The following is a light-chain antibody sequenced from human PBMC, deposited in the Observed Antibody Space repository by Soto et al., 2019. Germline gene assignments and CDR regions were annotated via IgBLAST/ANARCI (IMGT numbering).Light chain of an antibody. Sequence: DITMTQSPSTLSASLGDRVTLTCLASQSVTAWLDWYQQKHGKDPNILIYDVSTMDSGVLSRFSGSASGTEFTLTISSSESDAFATYHCQQYHRYSTFGQGTKVDIK. J-gene: IGKJ1*01. CDR3: QQYHRYST. V-gene: IGKV1-5*01. CDR2: DVS. CDR1: QSVTAW.